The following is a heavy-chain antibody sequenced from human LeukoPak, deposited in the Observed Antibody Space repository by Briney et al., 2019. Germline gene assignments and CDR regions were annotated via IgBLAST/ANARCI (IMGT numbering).Heavy chain of an antibody. CDR2: ISFDGHTK. Sequence: GGSLSLSCAASGFPLSTYGMHWVRRAPGKGLEWVAFISFDGHTKYYSDSVRGRFPISRDNSKNTVYLQMNSLRPEDTAVYYCARDMSEKYTADYWGQGTLVTVSS. J-gene: IGHJ4*02. D-gene: IGHD1-1*01. CDR1: GFPLSTYG. CDR3: ARDMSEKYTADY. V-gene: IGHV3-30*05.